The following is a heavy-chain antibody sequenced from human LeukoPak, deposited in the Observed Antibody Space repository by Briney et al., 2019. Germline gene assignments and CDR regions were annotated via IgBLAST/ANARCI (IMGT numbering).Heavy chain of an antibody. D-gene: IGHD3-10*01. Sequence: GGSLRLSCAASGFTVSNNYMSWVRQTPGKGLEWVSVIYSDGTTFYADSMKGRFTISRDNSQNTLYLQMNSLRADDTAVYYCARGFRYYGSGSYYSDYWGQGTLVTVSS. J-gene: IGHJ4*02. CDR2: IYSDGTT. V-gene: IGHV3-53*01. CDR1: GFTVSNNY. CDR3: ARGFRYYGSGSYYSDY.